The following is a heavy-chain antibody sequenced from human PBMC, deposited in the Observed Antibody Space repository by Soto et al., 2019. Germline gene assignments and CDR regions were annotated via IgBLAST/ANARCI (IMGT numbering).Heavy chain of an antibody. V-gene: IGHV1-2*04. D-gene: IGHD3-22*01. CDR2: IDPNSGDT. CDR1: GYTFTAYY. Sequence: ASVKVSCKASGYTFTAYYMHWVRQAPGRGLEWMGWIDPNSGDTNYAQNFQDWVTMTRHTSNTTAYMELTRLISYDTAVYYCAREGTHQYESSGYYYESWGQGSLVTVSS. CDR3: AREGTHQYESSGYYYES. J-gene: IGHJ4*02.